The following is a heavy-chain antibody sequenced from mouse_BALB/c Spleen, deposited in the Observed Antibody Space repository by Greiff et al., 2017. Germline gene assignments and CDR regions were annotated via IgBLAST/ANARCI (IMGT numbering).Heavy chain of an antibody. V-gene: IGHV5-6-5*01. CDR3: ARGMITTSYYAMDY. CDR1: GFTFSSYA. D-gene: IGHD2-4*01. J-gene: IGHJ4*01. Sequence: EVQRVESGGGLVKPGGSLKLSCAASGFTFSSYAMSWVRQTPEKRLEWVASISSGGSTYYPDSVKGRFTISRDNARNILYLQMSSLRSEDTAMYYCARGMITTSYYAMDYWGQGTSVTVSS. CDR2: ISSGGST.